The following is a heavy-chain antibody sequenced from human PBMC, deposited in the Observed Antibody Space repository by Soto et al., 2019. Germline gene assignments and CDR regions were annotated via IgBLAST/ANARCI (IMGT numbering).Heavy chain of an antibody. CDR2: INSDGSTT. CDR3: ARDLTGSGTY. J-gene: IGHJ4*02. V-gene: IGHV3-74*01. Sequence: HPGGSLRLSCAASGFTLSSYWMHWVRQAPGKGLVWVSRINSDGSTTSYADSVKGRFTISMDNAKNTLDLQMNSLRVEDTAVYYCARDLTGSGTYWGQVTLLTVSS. D-gene: IGHD1-7*01. CDR1: GFTLSSYW.